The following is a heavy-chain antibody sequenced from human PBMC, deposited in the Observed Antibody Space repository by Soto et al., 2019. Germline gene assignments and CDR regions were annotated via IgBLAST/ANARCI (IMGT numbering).Heavy chain of an antibody. J-gene: IGHJ3*02. CDR3: ATDMLWYYYDSSGYSHDAFDI. V-gene: IGHV1-24*01. CDR2: FDPEDGET. Sequence: ASVKVSCKVSGYTLTELSMHWVRQAPGKGLEWMGGFDPEDGETIYAQKFQGRVTMTEDTSTDTAYMELSSLRSEDTAVYYCATDMLWYYYDSSGYSHDAFDIWGQGTMVTVPS. D-gene: IGHD3-22*01. CDR1: GYTLTELS.